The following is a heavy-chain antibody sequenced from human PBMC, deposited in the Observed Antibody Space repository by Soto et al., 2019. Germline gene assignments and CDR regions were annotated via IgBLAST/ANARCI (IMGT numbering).Heavy chain of an antibody. D-gene: IGHD6-13*01. CDR2: IYHSGIT. Sequence: SETLSLTCAVSGYSISSDYYWCWIRQPPGKGLEWIGSIYHSGITYYNPSLKSRVTMSVDTSKNQFSLKLRSVTAADTAVYYCARGSIAAPSHFEYWGQGTMVTVSS. J-gene: IGHJ4*02. CDR1: GYSISSDYY. CDR3: ARGSIAAPSHFEY. V-gene: IGHV4-38-2*01.